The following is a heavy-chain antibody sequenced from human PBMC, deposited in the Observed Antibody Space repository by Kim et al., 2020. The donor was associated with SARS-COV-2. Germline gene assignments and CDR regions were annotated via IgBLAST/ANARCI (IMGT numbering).Heavy chain of an antibody. Sequence: SETLSLTCTVSGGSISSSSYYWGWFRQPPGKGLEWIGTIYDSGSTYYNSSLKSRVTISVDTSKNQFSLKLSSVTAADTAVYYCARHKPAGGIHVWNYYF. D-gene: IGHD5-18*01. CDR1: GGSISSSSYY. V-gene: IGHV4-39*01. CDR2: IYDSGST. J-gene: IGHJ6*01. CDR3: ARHKPAGGIHVWNYYF.